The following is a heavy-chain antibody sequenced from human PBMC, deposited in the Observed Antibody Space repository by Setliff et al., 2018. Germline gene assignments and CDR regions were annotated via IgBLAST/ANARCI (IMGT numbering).Heavy chain of an antibody. Sequence: SETLSLTCSVSGASISNYYWSWIRQPPGKGLEWIGYIYSSGSTNCNPSLKSRVAISRDTSTNQLSLELRSVTAADTAVYYCARAGGYYGSGSYYNDGWFDPWGQGTLVTVPS. J-gene: IGHJ5*02. CDR2: IYSSGST. D-gene: IGHD3-10*01. CDR1: GASISNYY. V-gene: IGHV4-4*08. CDR3: ARAGGYYGSGSYYNDGWFDP.